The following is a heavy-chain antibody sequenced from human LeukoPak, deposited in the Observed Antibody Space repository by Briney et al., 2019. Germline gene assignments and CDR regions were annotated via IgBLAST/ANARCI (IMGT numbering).Heavy chain of an antibody. Sequence: SETLSLTCTVSGGSISSYYWSWIRQPPGKGLEWMGYIYYSGSTNYNPSLKSRVTISVDTSKNQFSLKLSSVTAADTAVYYCARQSGPLGATFVGSFDIWGQGTMVTVSS. CDR1: GGSISSYY. D-gene: IGHD1-26*01. CDR3: ARQSGPLGATFVGSFDI. J-gene: IGHJ3*02. V-gene: IGHV4-59*08. CDR2: IYYSGST.